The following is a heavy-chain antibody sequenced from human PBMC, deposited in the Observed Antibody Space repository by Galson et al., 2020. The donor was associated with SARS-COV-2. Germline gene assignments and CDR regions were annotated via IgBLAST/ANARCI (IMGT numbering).Heavy chain of an antibody. J-gene: IGHJ3*02. Sequence: SETLSLTCAVSGGSISSGGYSWSWIRQPPGKGLEWLGYIHYSGSTYYNPSLKSRVTISVDTSKNQFSLKLSSVTAADTAVYYCATNYYGSGSYPALDAFDIWGQGTMVTVSS. CDR2: IHYSGST. CDR1: GGSISSGGYS. V-gene: IGHV4-30-4*07. CDR3: ATNYYGSGSYPALDAFDI. D-gene: IGHD3-10*01.